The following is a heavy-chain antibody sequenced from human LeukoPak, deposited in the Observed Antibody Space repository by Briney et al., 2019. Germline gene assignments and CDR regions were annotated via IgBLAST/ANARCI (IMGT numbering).Heavy chain of an antibody. D-gene: IGHD4-17*01. CDR2: INPNSGGT. J-gene: IGHJ4*02. CDR3: ARDPYYGDYVDY. Sequence: ASVKVSCKASGYTFTGYYMHWVRQAPGQGLEWMGWINPNSGGTNYAQKFQGRVTMTRDTSISTAYMELSRLRSDDTAVYYCARDPYYGDYVDYWGQGTLVIVSS. CDR1: GYTFTGYY. V-gene: IGHV1-2*02.